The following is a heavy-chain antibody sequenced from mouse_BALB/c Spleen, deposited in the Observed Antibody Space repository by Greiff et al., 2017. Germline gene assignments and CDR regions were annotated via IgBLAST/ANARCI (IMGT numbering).Heavy chain of an antibody. CDR2: ILPGSGST. CDR3: ARNITTDAMDY. CDR1: GYTFSSYW. D-gene: IGHD1-2*01. J-gene: IGHJ4*01. Sequence: VQLQQSGAELMKPGASVKISCTATGYTFSSYWIEWVKQRPGHGLEWIGEILPGSGSTNYNEKFKGKATFTADTSSNTAYMQLSILTSEDSAVYYCARNITTDAMDYWGQGTSVTVSS. V-gene: IGHV1-9*01.